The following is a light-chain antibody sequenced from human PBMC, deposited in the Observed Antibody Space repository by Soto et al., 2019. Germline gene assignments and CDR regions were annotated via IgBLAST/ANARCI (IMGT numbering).Light chain of an antibody. J-gene: IGLJ2*01. CDR3: SSYSSSTSLI. CDR1: SSDVGGYKY. CDR2: GVT. Sequence: QSALTQPASVSGSPGQSITISCTGTSSDVGGYKYVSWYQQHPDKAPKLMIYGVTNRPSGVSSRFSGSKSGNTASLTISGLQAEDEADYYCSSYSSSTSLILGGGTKLTVL. V-gene: IGLV2-14*01.